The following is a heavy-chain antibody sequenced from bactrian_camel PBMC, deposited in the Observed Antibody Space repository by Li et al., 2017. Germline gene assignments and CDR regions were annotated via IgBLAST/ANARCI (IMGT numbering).Heavy chain of an antibody. Sequence: QLVESGGGSAQAGGSLTLSCAASAYSRSVQLMAWFRQAPGKQREGVAAMDNVGSTMYADSVKGRFTISKDSAKNTLYLQMNSLKPEDTAMYYCAADRDVNVPPSLVLDSSRFRSWGQG. J-gene: IGHJ4*01. V-gene: IGHV3S53*01. CDR3: AADRDVNVPPSLVLDSSRFRS. CDR1: AYSRSVQL. CDR2: MDNVGST.